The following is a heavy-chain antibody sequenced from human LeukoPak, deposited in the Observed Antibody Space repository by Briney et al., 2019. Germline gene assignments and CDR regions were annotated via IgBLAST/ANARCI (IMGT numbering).Heavy chain of an antibody. CDR3: ARVFQFRSYDIPFDY. Sequence: GGSLRLSCAASGFMFSGYWMSWVRQAPGKGLEWVANIKQDGSEKYYVDSVEGRFTISRDNAKNLLYLQMNSLRAEDTAEYYCARVFQFRSYDIPFDYWGQGTLVTVSS. J-gene: IGHJ4*02. CDR2: IKQDGSEK. CDR1: GFMFSGYW. V-gene: IGHV3-7*01. D-gene: IGHD3-9*01.